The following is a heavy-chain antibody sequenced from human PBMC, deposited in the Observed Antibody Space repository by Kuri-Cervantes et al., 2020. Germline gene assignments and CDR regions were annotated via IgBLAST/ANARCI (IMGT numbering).Heavy chain of an antibody. CDR3: ARGRRSSSWYPADDY. D-gene: IGHD6-13*01. J-gene: IGHJ4*02. V-gene: IGHV1-8*01. CDR1: GYTFTKYD. Sequence: ASVKVSCKASGYTFTKYDINWVRQATGQGLEWMGWMNPNSGNTGYAQKFQGRVTMTRNTSISTAYMELSSLRSGDTAVYYCARGRRSSSWYPADDYWGQGTLVTVSS. CDR2: MNPNSGNT.